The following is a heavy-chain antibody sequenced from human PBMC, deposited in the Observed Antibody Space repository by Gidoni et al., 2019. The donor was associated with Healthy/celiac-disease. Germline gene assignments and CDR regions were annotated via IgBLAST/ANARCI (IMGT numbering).Heavy chain of an antibody. D-gene: IGHD3-22*01. J-gene: IGHJ6*02. V-gene: IGHV1-46*01. CDR1: GYTFTSYY. Sequence: QVQLAQSGAEVKKPGASVKVSCKASGYTFTSYYMHWVRQAPGQGFEWMGIINPSGGSTSYAQKFKGRVTMTRDTATSTVYMELSSLRSEDTAVYYCAAPSGYYDSSGYSDGMDVWGQGTTVTVSS. CDR2: INPSGGST. CDR3: AAPSGYYDSSGYSDGMDV.